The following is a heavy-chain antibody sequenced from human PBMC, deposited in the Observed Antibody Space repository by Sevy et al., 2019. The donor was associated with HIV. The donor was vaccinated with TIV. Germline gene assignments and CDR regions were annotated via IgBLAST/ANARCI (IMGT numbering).Heavy chain of an antibody. J-gene: IGHJ4*02. CDR3: VKDRSGSYSFDY. Sequence: GGSLRLSCAASGFTFNDYTMNWVRQAPGKGLEWVSGISWSSGNIAYADSVEGRFTISRDNAKNSLYLQMNSLRVEDTALYYCVKDRSGSYSFDYWGQGTLVTVSS. V-gene: IGHV3-9*01. D-gene: IGHD1-26*01. CDR2: ISWSSGNI. CDR1: GFTFNDYT.